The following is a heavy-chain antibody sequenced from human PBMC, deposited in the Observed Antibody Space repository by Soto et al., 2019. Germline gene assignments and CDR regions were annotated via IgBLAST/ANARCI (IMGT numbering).Heavy chain of an antibody. CDR1: GFTFSSYG. Sequence: QVQLVESGGGVVQPGRSLRLSCAASGFTFSSYGMHWVRQAPGKGLEWVAVIWYDGSNKYYADSVKGRFTISRDNSKNTLYTKMTCRRAEGTAVYDCRKGGFGSGGLCYVTFDFRGQGTLVNVS. V-gene: IGHV3-33*06. CDR2: IWYDGSNK. CDR3: RKGGFGSGGLCYVTFDF. J-gene: IGHJ4*02. D-gene: IGHD2-15*01.